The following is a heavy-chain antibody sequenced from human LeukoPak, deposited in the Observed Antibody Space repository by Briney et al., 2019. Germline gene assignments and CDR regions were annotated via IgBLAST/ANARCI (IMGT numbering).Heavy chain of an antibody. D-gene: IGHD3-22*01. CDR3: AKSPSYYDSSGYYYPGY. CDR1: GFTFSNAW. CDR2: IKSKTDGGTT. V-gene: IGHV3-15*01. Sequence: GGSLRLSCAASGFTFSNAWMSWVRQAPGKGLEWVGRIKSKTDGGTTDYAAPVKGRFTISRDDSKNTLYLQMNSLRAEDTAVYYCAKSPSYYDSSGYYYPGYWGQGTLVTVSS. J-gene: IGHJ4*02.